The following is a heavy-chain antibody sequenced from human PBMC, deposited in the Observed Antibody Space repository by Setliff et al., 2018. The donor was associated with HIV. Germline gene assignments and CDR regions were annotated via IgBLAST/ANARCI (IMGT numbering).Heavy chain of an antibody. CDR2: IDWDDDK. Sequence: SGPTLVNPTQTLTLTCTFSGFSLSTSGMCVSWIRQPPGKALEWLARIDWDDDKYYSTSLKTRLTISKDTSKNQVVLTMTNMDPVDTATYYCARYSIPGGWFDPWGQGTLVTVSS. D-gene: IGHD3-3*02. CDR1: GFSLSTSGMC. CDR3: ARYSIPGGWFDP. J-gene: IGHJ5*02. V-gene: IGHV2-70*11.